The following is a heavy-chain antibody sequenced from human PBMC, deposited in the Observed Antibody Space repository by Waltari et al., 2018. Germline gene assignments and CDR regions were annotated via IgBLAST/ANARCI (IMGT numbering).Heavy chain of an antibody. J-gene: IGHJ4*02. CDR1: GLPVSRTY. D-gene: IGHD4-4*01. CDR2: IYSGGST. Sequence: EVQLVESGGGLIQPGGSLSLSCAASGLPVSRTYTRWVRQAPGKGLEWVSVIYSGGSTYYADSVKGRFTISRDNSKNTLYLQMNSLRAEDTAVYYCAREELTTGGNFDYWGQGTLVTVSS. CDR3: AREELTTGGNFDY. V-gene: IGHV3-53*01.